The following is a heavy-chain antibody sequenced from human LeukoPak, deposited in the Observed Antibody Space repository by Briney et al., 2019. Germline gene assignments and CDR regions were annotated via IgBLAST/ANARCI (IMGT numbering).Heavy chain of an antibody. CDR3: AKAFRIVGIGNPDDAFDV. J-gene: IGHJ3*01. V-gene: IGHV3-23*01. D-gene: IGHD1-26*01. Sequence: PGGSLRLSCAASGFTFSSYAMSWVRQAPGKGLEWVSAISGSGGSTYYADSVKGRFTISRDNSKNTLYLQMNSLRAEDSGIYYCAKAFRIVGIGNPDDAFDVWGQGTVVTVS. CDR1: GFTFSSYA. CDR2: ISGSGGST.